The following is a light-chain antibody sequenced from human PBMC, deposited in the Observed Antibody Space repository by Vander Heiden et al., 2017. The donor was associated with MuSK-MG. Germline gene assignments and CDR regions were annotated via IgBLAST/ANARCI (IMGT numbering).Light chain of an antibody. CDR3: RRDDNYPHT. CDR1: QGIKND. J-gene: IGKJ1*01. Sequence: AIQMTKSPSSLSASVGDRVTITCRASQGIKNDLGWYQQKPGKAPKLLISAASTLESGVPSRFSGSGSGTDFTLTISSLQPEHFATYYCRRDDNYPHTFGQGTKVEIK. CDR2: AAS. V-gene: IGKV1-6*01.